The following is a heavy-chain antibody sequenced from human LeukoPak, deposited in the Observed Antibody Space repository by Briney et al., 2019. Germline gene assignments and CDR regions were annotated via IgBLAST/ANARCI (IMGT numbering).Heavy chain of an antibody. Sequence: GGSLRLSCAGSGFTVSSSTMSWVRQAPGKGLEWVANLYSDALDGTTNYADSVKGRFTISRDNSQNTLYLQMNSPRVEDTATYYCAREIGGGHHYFEHWGQGTVVTVSS. CDR2: LYSDALDGTT. V-gene: IGHV3-53*01. J-gene: IGHJ4*02. CDR1: GFTVSSST. CDR3: AREIGGGHHYFEH. D-gene: IGHD1-26*01.